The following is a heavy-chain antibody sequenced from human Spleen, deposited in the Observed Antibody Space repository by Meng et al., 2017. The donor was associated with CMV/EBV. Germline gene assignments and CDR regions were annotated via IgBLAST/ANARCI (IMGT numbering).Heavy chain of an antibody. CDR3: MRAVVPATNWFDP. J-gene: IGHJ5*02. V-gene: IGHV1-2*02. Sequence: KSYEYPFPGYCVRWVRPAPGQGLEWMGWVNPHTGNTNYAQKFQGRVTMTRDASISTAYMELSRLRSDDTAVYYCMRAVVPATNWFDPWGQGTLVTVSS. D-gene: IGHD2-2*01. CDR1: EYPFPGYC. CDR2: VNPHTGNT.